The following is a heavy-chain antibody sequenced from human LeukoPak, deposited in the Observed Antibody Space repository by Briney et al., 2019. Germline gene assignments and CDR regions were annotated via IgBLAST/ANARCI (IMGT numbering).Heavy chain of an antibody. J-gene: IGHJ4*02. Sequence: GRSLRLSCAASGFTFSSYGMHWVRQAPGKGLEWVAVIWYDGSNKYYADSVKGRFTISRDNSKNTLYLQMNSLRAEDTAVYYCARGAWSMGLIDYWGQGTLVTVSS. V-gene: IGHV3-30*19. D-gene: IGHD2-8*02. CDR3: ARGAWSMGLIDY. CDR2: IWYDGSNK. CDR1: GFTFSSYG.